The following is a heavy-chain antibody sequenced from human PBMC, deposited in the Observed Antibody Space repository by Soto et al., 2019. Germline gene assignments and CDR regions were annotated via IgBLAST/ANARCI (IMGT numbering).Heavy chain of an antibody. V-gene: IGHV1-18*04. CDR2: ISSYNGNT. Sequence: GASVKVSCKASDSTFSNYGFSWVRQAPGQGLEWMGWISSYNGNTKYAQNFQGRVTMTTDPSTSTAYMELSSLRSEDTAVYYCARGGPPGYDFWSGYYTANYYYYYMDVWGKGTTVTVSS. J-gene: IGHJ6*03. CDR1: DSTFSNYG. D-gene: IGHD3-3*01. CDR3: ARGGPPGYDFWSGYYTANYYYYYMDV.